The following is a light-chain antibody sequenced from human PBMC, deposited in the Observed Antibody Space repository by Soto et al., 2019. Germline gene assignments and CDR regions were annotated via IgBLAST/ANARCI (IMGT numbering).Light chain of an antibody. CDR1: HNINNL. Sequence: DIQMTQSPSTLSASMGDRVTITCRASHNINNLLDWYQQKPGRAPSLLIYQASFLESGVPSRFSGSGSGTEFTLTISSLQPDDFASYYGQHYNSGPYTFGQGTKVEIK. CDR3: QHYNSGPYT. V-gene: IGKV1-5*03. J-gene: IGKJ2*01. CDR2: QAS.